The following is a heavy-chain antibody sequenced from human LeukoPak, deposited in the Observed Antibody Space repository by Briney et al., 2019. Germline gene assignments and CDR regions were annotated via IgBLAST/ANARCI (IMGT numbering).Heavy chain of an antibody. V-gene: IGHV3-11*01. J-gene: IGHJ4*02. CDR2: ISGSGSTI. D-gene: IGHD6-13*01. Sequence: PGGSLRLSCAASGFTFSDYYMTWIRQAPGKGPEWVSYISGSGSTIYDADSVKGRFTISRDNAKNSLYLQMNSLRAEDTAVYYCARRHSSNWPFDYWGQGTLVTVSS. CDR3: ARRHSSNWPFDY. CDR1: GFTFSDYY.